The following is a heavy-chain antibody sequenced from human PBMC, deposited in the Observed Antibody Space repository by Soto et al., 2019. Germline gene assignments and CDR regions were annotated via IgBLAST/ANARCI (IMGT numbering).Heavy chain of an antibody. V-gene: IGHV3-7*01. J-gene: IGHJ6*03. Sequence: GGSLRLSCAASGFTFSSYWMSWVRQAPGKGLEWVANIKQDGSEKYYVDSVKGRFTISRDNAKNSLYLQMNSLRAEDTAVYYCARGNPPPELGAARRYYYYYYMDVWGKGTTVTVSS. D-gene: IGHD6-6*01. CDR2: IKQDGSEK. CDR3: ARGNPPPELGAARRYYYYYYMDV. CDR1: GFTFSSYW.